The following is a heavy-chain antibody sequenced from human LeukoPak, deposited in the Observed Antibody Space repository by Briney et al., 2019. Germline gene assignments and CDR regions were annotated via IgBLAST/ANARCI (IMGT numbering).Heavy chain of an antibody. Sequence: GGSLRLSCATSGFTFHDYAMHWVRQVPGKGLEWVSGISWNSGSIGYPDSVKGGFTISRDNAKNSLHLQMNSLRAEDTALYYCAKDNEGAGTYYPRYGMDVWGQGTTVTVSS. D-gene: IGHD3-10*01. CDR3: AKDNEGAGTYYPRYGMDV. J-gene: IGHJ6*02. V-gene: IGHV3-9*01. CDR1: GFTFHDYA. CDR2: ISWNSGSI.